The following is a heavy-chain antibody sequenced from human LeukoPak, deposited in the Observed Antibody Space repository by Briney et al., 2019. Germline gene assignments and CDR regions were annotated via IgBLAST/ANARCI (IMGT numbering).Heavy chain of an antibody. CDR1: GFTFDDYA. J-gene: IGHJ6*02. V-gene: IGHV3-43*02. D-gene: IGHD1-14*01. Sequence: GGSLRLSCAASGFTFDDYAMHWVRQSPGKGLEWVSLISGHGGLSDYADAVKGRFSICSDNSKNYLYLQMNRMSSDDAAFDCVAKTQFSICSNPNYYYYGIDVWGQGTTVTVSS. CDR2: ISGHGGLS. CDR3: AKTQFSICSNPNYYYYGIDV.